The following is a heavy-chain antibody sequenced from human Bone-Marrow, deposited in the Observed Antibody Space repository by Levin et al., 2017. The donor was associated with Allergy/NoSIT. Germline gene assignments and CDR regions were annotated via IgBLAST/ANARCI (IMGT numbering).Heavy chain of an antibody. Sequence: PGGSLRLSCKASGYTFTDYYIHWVRQAPGQGLEWMGRINCDGGGTKFSQKFEGRVTMTSDTSIRTVYMEIRSLRSDDTAVYYCTRNLVGVDAFDFWGQGTMVIVSA. D-gene: IGHD1-26*01. J-gene: IGHJ3*01. CDR2: INCDGGGT. V-gene: IGHV1-2*02. CDR1: GYTFTDYY. CDR3: TRNLVGVDAFDF.